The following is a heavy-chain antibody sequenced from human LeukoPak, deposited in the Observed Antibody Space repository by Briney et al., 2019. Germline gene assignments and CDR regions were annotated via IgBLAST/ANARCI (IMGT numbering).Heavy chain of an antibody. J-gene: IGHJ4*02. Sequence: PRGSLRLSCAASGFTFSSYSMNWVRQAPGKGLEWVSSISSSSSYIYYADSVKGRFTISRDNAKNSLYVQMNNLRAEGTAVYYCARDHLEWLLYFDYWGQGTLVTVSS. V-gene: IGHV3-21*01. CDR3: ARDHLEWLLYFDY. CDR2: ISSSSSYI. CDR1: GFTFSSYS. D-gene: IGHD3-3*01.